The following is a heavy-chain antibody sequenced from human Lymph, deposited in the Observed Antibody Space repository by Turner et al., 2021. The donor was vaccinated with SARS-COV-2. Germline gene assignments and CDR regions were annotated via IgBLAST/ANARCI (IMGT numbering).Heavy chain of an antibody. CDR3: ARGQYSGGGMDV. J-gene: IGHJ6*02. V-gene: IGHV1-8*02. CDR1: GYTFTSYD. Sequence: QVKLVQSGAEVKKPGASVKVSCKAPGYTFTSYDINWVRQATEQGLEWMGWMNPDGGNTGYAQKFQCTVTMTRNTTISTAYMELSSLRSEDTAVYYCARGQYSGGGMDVWGQGTTVTVSS. CDR2: MNPDGGNT. D-gene: IGHD1-26*01.